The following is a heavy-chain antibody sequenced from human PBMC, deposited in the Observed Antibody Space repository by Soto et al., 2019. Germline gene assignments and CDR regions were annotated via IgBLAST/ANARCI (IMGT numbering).Heavy chain of an antibody. V-gene: IGHV1-18*04. CDR3: SRDQVTYYDFWSGSDY. CDR2: ISAYNGNT. Sequence: AAVKVSCKASGYTFTSYGISWVRQAPGQGLEWMGWISAYNGNTNYAQKLQGRVTMTTDTSTSTAYMELRSLRPDDTAVYYCSRDQVTYYDFWSGSDYWGQGTLVTVSS. CDR1: GYTFTSYG. D-gene: IGHD3-3*01. J-gene: IGHJ4*02.